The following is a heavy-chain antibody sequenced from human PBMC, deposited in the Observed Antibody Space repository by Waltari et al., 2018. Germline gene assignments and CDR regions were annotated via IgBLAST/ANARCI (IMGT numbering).Heavy chain of an antibody. D-gene: IGHD2-21*01. Sequence: QVQLVQSGAEVKKTGASVKASCKVSGYTLTELSMHWVRQAPGKGLEWMGVFDPENEETIYAQNFQGIVTMTEDTSTDTAYMELSSLRSEYTAVYYCATAFMVSTAYTDCWGHGTLVTVSS. CDR1: GYTLTELS. V-gene: IGHV1-24*01. J-gene: IGHJ4*01. CDR2: FDPENEET. CDR3: ATAFMVSTAYTDC.